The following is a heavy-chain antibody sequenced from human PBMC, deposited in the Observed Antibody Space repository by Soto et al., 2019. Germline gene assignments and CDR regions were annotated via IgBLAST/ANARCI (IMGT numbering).Heavy chain of an antibody. D-gene: IGHD3-10*01. J-gene: IGHJ4*02. CDR2: INHSGST. V-gene: IGHV4-34*01. CDR3: ARGARVRPSYYFDY. Sequence: SETLSLTCAVYGGSFSGYYWGWIRQPPGKGLEWIVEINHSGSTNYNPSLKSRVTISVDTSKNQFSLKLSSVTAADTAVYYCARGARVRPSYYFDYWGQGTLVTVSS. CDR1: GGSFSGYY.